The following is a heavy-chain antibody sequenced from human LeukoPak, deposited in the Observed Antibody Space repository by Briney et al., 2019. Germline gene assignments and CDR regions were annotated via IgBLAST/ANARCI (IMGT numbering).Heavy chain of an antibody. CDR1: GYSFTSYW. D-gene: IGHD4-17*01. V-gene: IGHV4-4*07. Sequence: ESLKISCKGSGYSFTSYWIGWVRQMPGKGLEWIGRIYTSGGTNYNPSLKSRVTMSVDTSKNQFSLKLSSVTAADTAVYYCARERAVTTYYYFDYWGQGTLVTVSS. CDR3: ARERAVTTYYYFDY. J-gene: IGHJ4*02. CDR2: IYTSGGT.